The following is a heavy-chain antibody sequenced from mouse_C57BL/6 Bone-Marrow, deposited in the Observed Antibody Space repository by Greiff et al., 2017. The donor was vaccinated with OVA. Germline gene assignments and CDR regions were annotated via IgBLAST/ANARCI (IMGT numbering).Heavy chain of an antibody. Sequence: QVQLQQPGAELVKPVASVKMSCKASGYTFTSYWITWVKQRPGQGLEWIGDIYPGSGSTNYNEKFKSKATLTVDTSSSTAYMQLGSLTSEDSAVYYCAREDGNYGAYWGQGTLVTVSA. J-gene: IGHJ3*01. CDR3: AREDGNYGAY. V-gene: IGHV1-55*01. CDR1: GYTFTSYW. D-gene: IGHD2-1*01. CDR2: IYPGSGST.